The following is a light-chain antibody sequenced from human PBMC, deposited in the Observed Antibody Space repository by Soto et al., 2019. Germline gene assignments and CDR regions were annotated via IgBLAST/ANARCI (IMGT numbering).Light chain of an antibody. Sequence: DIQMTQSPSSLSASVGDRVTVTCRASQDIGNYLCWYQQKLGKAPKLLIYDASYLGAGVPSRFSGSGSGTDFTFTISSLQPEDFATYYCQQHDSLPLTFGGGTKVEIK. CDR3: QQHDSLPLT. J-gene: IGKJ4*01. CDR1: QDIGNY. CDR2: DAS. V-gene: IGKV1-33*01.